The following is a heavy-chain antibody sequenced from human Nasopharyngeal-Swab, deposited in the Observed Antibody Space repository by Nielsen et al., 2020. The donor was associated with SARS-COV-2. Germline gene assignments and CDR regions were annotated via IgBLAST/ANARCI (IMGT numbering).Heavy chain of an antibody. CDR2: VSYDGTNT. D-gene: IGHD3-16*01. J-gene: IGHJ4*02. CDR3: AKDRGGRSLDS. V-gene: IGHV3-30-3*02. CDR1: GFNFTSYA. Sequence: GESLKISCSASGFNFTSYAIHCVRQPPGKGLEWVAVVSYDGTNTFYADSVKGRFAISRDNSKSTVSLQMNSLRSEDTAVYYCAKDRGGRSLDSWGQGTPVTVSS.